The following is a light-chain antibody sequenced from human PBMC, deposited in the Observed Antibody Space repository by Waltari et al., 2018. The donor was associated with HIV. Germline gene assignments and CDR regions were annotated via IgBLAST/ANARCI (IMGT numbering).Light chain of an antibody. V-gene: IGLV1-47*01. CDR2: TNN. CDR1: SSNIGRNH. CDR3: QSYDSSLTAVI. Sequence: QSVLTQPPSASGTPGQRVTISCSGSSSNIGRNHVYWYQQLPGTAPKLLIYTNNQRPSGVPDRFSGSKSGTSASLAITGLQSEDEAFYYCQSYDSSLTAVIFGGGTKLTVL. J-gene: IGLJ2*01.